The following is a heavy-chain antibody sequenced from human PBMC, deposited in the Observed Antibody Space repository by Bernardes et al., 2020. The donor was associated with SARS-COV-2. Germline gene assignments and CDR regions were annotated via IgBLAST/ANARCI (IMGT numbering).Heavy chain of an antibody. CDR2: ISGSGGST. V-gene: IGHV3-23*01. D-gene: IGHD6-19*01. CDR3: AKEGGIAVAGTANWFDP. J-gene: IGHJ5*02. CDR1: GFTFSSYA. Sequence: VGSLRLSCAASGFTFSSYAMSWVRQARGKGLEWVSAISGSGGSTYYADSVKGRFTISRDNSKNTLYLQMNSLRAEDTAVYYCAKEGGIAVAGTANWFDPWGQGTLVTVSS.